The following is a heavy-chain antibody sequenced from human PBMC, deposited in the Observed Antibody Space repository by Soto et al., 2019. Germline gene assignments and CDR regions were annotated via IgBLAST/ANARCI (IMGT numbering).Heavy chain of an antibody. CDR2: IIPIFGTA. D-gene: IGHD2-15*01. CDR1: GGTFSSYA. V-gene: IGHV1-69*01. Sequence: QVQLVQSGAEVKKPGSSVKVSCKASGGTFSSYAISWVRQAPGQGLEWMGGIIPIFGTANYAQKFQGRVMITEDESTSTAYMELSRLGSEDTAVYYCARVEMYRYCSGGSGPGGFYYGMDVWGQGTTVTVSS. CDR3: ARVEMYRYCSGGSGPGGFYYGMDV. J-gene: IGHJ6*02.